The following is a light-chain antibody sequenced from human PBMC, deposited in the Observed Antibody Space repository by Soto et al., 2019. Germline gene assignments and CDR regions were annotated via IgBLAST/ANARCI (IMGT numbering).Light chain of an antibody. CDR1: XXXVGGYNY. CDR2: DVS. Sequence: QSALTQPAXVSGXXXXSITXXXXXTXXXVGGYNYVSWYQQHPGKAPKLMIYDVSNRPSGVSNRFSGSKSGNTASLTISGLQAEDEADYYCSSYTSSSTLVVFGGGTKLTVL. CDR3: SSYTSSSTLVV. V-gene: IGLV2-14*01. J-gene: IGLJ2*01.